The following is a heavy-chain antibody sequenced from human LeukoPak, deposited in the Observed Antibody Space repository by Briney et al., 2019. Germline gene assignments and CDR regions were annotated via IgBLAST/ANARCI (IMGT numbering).Heavy chain of an antibody. CDR2: TSYDGSNE. CDR1: GFTFSHYA. Sequence: GGSLRLSCAASGFTFSHYAMHWLRQTPGKGLEWVAVTSYDGSNEYYSDSVKDRFTISRDNSKNTLYLQMNSLRPEDTAVYYCARAAYSSSWGGFAFDIWGQGTMVTVSS. CDR3: ARAAYSSSWGGFAFDI. V-gene: IGHV3-30-3*01. J-gene: IGHJ3*02. D-gene: IGHD6-13*01.